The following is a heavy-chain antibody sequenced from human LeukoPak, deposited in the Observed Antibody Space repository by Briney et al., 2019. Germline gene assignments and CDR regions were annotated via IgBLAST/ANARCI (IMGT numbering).Heavy chain of an antibody. Sequence: ASVKVSCQASRCTFTGYYIHWVGHWVRQAPGQGLEWMGWINPNNGGTNYAQKFLGRVTMTRDTSISTAYMELSRLRSDDTAVYYCARAVVPAAHDYWGQGTLVTVSS. CDR2: INPNNGGT. D-gene: IGHD2-2*01. CDR1: RCTFTGYY. CDR3: ARAVVPAAHDY. J-gene: IGHJ4*02. V-gene: IGHV1-2*02.